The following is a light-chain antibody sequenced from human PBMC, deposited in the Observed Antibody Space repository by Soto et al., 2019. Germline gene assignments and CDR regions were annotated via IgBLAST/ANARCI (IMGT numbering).Light chain of an antibody. CDR3: QQYNNWPPIT. Sequence: EIVLTQSPGTLSLSPVERATLSCRASQSVSSNLACYQQKPGQAPRLLIYGASTRATGIPARFSGSGSGTEFTLTISSLQSEDFAVYYCQQYNNWPPITFGQGTRLE. CDR2: GAS. V-gene: IGKV3-15*01. J-gene: IGKJ5*01. CDR1: QSVSSN.